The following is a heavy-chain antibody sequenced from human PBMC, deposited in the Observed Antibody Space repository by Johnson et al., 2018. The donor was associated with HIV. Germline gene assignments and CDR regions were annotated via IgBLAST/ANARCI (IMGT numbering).Heavy chain of an antibody. CDR1: GFTFRNHD. CDR2: IGPTGDT. J-gene: IGHJ3*01. Sequence: VQLVESGGGLVQPGGSLRLSCAASGFTFRNHDMHWVRQATGKGLEWVSAIGPTGDTLYPGSVKGRFTLSREKAKNSLYLQMNSLRPEDTAVYFCASGDDDGFWGQGTMVTVSS. V-gene: IGHV3-13*01. D-gene: IGHD5-12*01. CDR3: ASGDDDGF.